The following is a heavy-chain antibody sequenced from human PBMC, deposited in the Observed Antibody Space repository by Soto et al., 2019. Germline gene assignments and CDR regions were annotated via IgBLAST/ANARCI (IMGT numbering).Heavy chain of an antibody. D-gene: IGHD3-3*01. J-gene: IGHJ5*02. CDR3: ARPLRFSPIPFDP. Sequence: ASVKVSCKASGYTFTSYYMHWVRQAPGQGLEWMGIINPSGGSTSYAQKFQGRVTMTTDTSTSTAYMELRSLRSDDTAVYYCARPLRFSPIPFDPWGQGTLVTVSS. CDR1: GYTFTSYY. CDR2: INPSGGST. V-gene: IGHV1-46*01.